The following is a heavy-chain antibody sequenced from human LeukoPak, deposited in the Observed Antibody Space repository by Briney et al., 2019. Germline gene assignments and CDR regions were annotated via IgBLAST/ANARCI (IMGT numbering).Heavy chain of an antibody. CDR3: VRRVRYFGQNDY. CDR1: GGSISSSSYY. J-gene: IGHJ4*02. V-gene: IGHV4-39*07. D-gene: IGHD3-9*01. CDR2: IYYSGST. Sequence: SETLSLTCTVSGGSISSSSYYWGWIRQPPGKGLEWIGSIYYSGSTYYNPSLKSRVTISVDTSKNQFSLKLSSVTAADSAVYYCVRRVRYFGQNDYWGQGTLVTVSS.